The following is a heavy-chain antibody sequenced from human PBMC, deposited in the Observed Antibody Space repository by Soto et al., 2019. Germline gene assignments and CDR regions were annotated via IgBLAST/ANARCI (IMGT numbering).Heavy chain of an antibody. J-gene: IGHJ6*02. CDR1: GYTFSSHG. CDR3: ARVGSTSVTGYYYYGMDV. Sequence: ASVKVSCKASGYTFSSHGISWVRQAPGQGLEWMGWISVYSGNTNYAQKLQGRVTMTTDTSTSTAYMELRSLRSDDTAVYYCARVGSTSVTGYYYYGMDVWGQGPAVTVSS. CDR2: ISVYSGNT. D-gene: IGHD2-21*02. V-gene: IGHV1-18*04.